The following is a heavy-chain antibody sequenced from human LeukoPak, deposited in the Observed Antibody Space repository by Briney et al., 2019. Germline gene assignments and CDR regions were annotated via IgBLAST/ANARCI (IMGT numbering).Heavy chain of an antibody. CDR3: ASLVYYYYYMDV. V-gene: IGHV4-39*07. Sequence: SGTLSLTCTVSGGSISSSSYYWGWIRQPPGKGLEWIGSIYYSGSTYYTPSLKSRVTISVDTSKNQFSLKLSSVTAADTAVYYCASLVYYYYYMDVWGKGTTVTVSS. CDR2: IYYSGST. CDR1: GGSISSSSYY. J-gene: IGHJ6*03. D-gene: IGHD3-16*02.